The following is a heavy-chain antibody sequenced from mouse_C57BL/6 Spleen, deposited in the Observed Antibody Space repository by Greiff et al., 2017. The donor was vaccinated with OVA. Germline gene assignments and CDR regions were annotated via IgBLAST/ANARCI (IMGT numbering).Heavy chain of an antibody. D-gene: IGHD1-1*01. CDR1: GYTFTEYT. CDR3: ARHGGSYVFFDY. Sequence: QVQLKEPGAELVKPGASVKLSCKASGYTFTEYTIHWVKQRPGQGLEWIGWFYPGSGSIKYNEKFKDKATLTVDKSSSTVYMELSRLTSEDSAVYFCARHGGSYVFFDYWGQGTTLTVSS. J-gene: IGHJ2*01. CDR2: FYPGSGSI. V-gene: IGHV1-62-2*01.